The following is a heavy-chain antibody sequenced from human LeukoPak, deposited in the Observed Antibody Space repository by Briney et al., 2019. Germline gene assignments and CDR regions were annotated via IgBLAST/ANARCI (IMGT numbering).Heavy chain of an antibody. V-gene: IGHV4-34*01. CDR3: AVGITILGVAASFDS. CDR1: GASYNAYY. Sequence: PSEAVSLTCAVYGASYNAYYWSWIRQPQGKGLEWIGDIDHRGTATYNPSLKSRLTISADASKNQFSLKLNSVTDADTAVYYCAVGITILGVAASFDSWGQGNLVIASS. J-gene: IGHJ4*02. D-gene: IGHD3-3*01. CDR2: IDHRGTA.